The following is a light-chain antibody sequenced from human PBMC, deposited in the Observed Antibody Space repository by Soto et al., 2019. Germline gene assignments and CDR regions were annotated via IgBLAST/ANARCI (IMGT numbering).Light chain of an antibody. CDR3: SSYTSNNTPYV. Sequence: QSVLTQPASVSGSPGQSITISCTGTSSDVGGYDYVSWYQQHPGKAPKLMIYDVSNRPSGVSNRFSGSKSGNTASLTISGLQAEDEADYYFSSYTSNNTPYVFGTGTKLTVL. CDR2: DVS. J-gene: IGLJ1*01. V-gene: IGLV2-14*01. CDR1: SSDVGGYDY.